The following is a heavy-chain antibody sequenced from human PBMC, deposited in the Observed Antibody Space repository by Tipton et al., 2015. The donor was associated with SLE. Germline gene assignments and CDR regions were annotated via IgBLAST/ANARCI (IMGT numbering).Heavy chain of an antibody. J-gene: IGHJ6*03. D-gene: IGHD3/OR15-3a*01. CDR3: ARAPGLDRDYYYYYYMDV. V-gene: IGHV4-31*03. Sequence: TLSLTCTVSGASLSTAGHYWSWIRQHPEKGLEWIGYIDYSGNTYYIPSLKSRVIISVDMSKNQFSLRLTSVTAADTAVYYCARAPGLDRDYYYYYYMDVWGKGTTVTVSS. CDR1: GASLSTAGHY. CDR2: IDYSGNT.